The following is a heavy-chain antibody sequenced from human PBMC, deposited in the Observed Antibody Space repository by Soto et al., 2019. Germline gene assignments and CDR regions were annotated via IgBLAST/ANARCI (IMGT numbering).Heavy chain of an antibody. CDR2: IYHNGRT. J-gene: IGHJ4*02. CDR1: GGSISSGSYY. V-gene: IGHV4-31*11. CDR3: ARRGSSSWYGY. D-gene: IGHD6-13*01. Sequence: SETLSLTCAVSGGSISSGSYYWSWIRQHPGKGLEWIGYIYHNGRTYYNPSLRSRLTISVDTSKYQFSLNLISVTAADTAVYYCARRGSSSWYGYWGQGTLVTVSS.